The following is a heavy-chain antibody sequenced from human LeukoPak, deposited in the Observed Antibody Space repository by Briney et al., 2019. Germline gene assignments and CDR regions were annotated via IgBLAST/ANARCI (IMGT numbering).Heavy chain of an antibody. D-gene: IGHD3-10*01. CDR2: INHSGST. J-gene: IGHJ4*02. Sequence: SETLSLTCAVYGGSFSGYYWSWIRQPPGKGLEWIGEINHSGSTNYNPSLKSRVTISVDTSKNQFSLKLSSVTAADTAVYYCAKRSSYYGSGGTNWGQGTLVTVSS. CDR1: GGSFSGYY. V-gene: IGHV4-34*01. CDR3: AKRSSYYGSGGTN.